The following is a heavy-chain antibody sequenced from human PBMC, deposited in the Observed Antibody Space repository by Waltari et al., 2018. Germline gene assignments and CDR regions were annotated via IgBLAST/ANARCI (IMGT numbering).Heavy chain of an antibody. CDR2: IWYDGSNK. J-gene: IGHJ6*02. Sequence: QVQLVESGGGVVQPGRSLRLSCAASGFTFSSYGRHWVRQATGKGLEWVAVIWYDGSNKYYADSVKGRFTISRDNSKNTLYLQMNSLRAEDTAVYYCARVGWSPGGMDVWGQGTTVTVSS. V-gene: IGHV3-33*01. CDR1: GFTFSSYG. D-gene: IGHD2-15*01. CDR3: ARVGWSPGGMDV.